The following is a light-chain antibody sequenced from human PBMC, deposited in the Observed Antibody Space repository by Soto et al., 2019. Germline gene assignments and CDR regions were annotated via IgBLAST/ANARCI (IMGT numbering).Light chain of an antibody. CDR3: QQSFSTPRT. J-gene: IGKJ1*01. Sequence: DIQMTQFPDSLSASVEDRVTIFCGATHTNSTYLNWYQQKPGKPPKLLIYGASSLQCGVPARFSGSGSGTDFTLTISSLQAEDFAAYYCQQSFSTPRTFGRGTKVDIK. CDR1: HTNSTY. CDR2: GAS. V-gene: IGKV1-39*01.